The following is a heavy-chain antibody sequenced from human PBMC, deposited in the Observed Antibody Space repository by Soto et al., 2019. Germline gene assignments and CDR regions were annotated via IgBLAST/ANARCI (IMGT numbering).Heavy chain of an antibody. CDR2: MNPNSGNT. V-gene: IGHV1-8*01. CDR3: ARDEYGGNSVTFGY. J-gene: IGHJ4*01. Sequence: ASLKVSCKASGYTFTSYDINWVRQATGQGLEWMGWMNPNSGNTGYAQKFQGRVTMTRNTSISTAYMELSSLRAEDTAVYYCARDEYGGNSVTFGYWGQGTLVTVSS. D-gene: IGHD4-17*01. CDR1: GYTFTSYD.